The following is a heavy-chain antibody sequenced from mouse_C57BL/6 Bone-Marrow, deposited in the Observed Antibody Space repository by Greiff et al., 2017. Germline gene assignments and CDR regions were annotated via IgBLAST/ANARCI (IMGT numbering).Heavy chain of an antibody. CDR1: GYRFTSYS. Sequence: VQLVESGPELVKPGASVKISCRASGYRFTSYSIHWVKQRPGQGLEWIGWLYPGSDSTKYNENFKGKATLTAATAASTAYMQLSSLTSEDSAVYYCARGDFYYFDFWGQGTTLTVSS. CDR3: ARGDFYYFDF. D-gene: IGHD2-13*01. CDR2: LYPGSDST. J-gene: IGHJ2*01. V-gene: IGHV1-66*01.